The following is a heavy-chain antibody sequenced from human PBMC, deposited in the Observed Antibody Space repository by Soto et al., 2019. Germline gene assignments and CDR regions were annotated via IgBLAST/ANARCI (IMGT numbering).Heavy chain of an antibody. V-gene: IGHV4-61*01. CDR2: IYYSGST. CDR1: GGSISSSSYY. J-gene: IGHJ6*02. CDR3: ARDPGIAAAGHYYYYGMDV. Sequence: SETLSLTCTVSGGSISSSSYYWSWIRQPPGKGLEWIGYIYYSGSTNYNHSLKSRVTISVDTSKNQFSLKLSSVTAADTAVYYCARDPGIAAAGHYYYYGMDVWGQGTTVTVSS. D-gene: IGHD6-13*01.